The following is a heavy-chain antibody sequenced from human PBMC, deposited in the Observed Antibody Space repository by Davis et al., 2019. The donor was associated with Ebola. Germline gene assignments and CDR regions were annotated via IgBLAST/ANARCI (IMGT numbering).Heavy chain of an antibody. CDR1: GFTFSGSA. V-gene: IGHV3-73*01. CDR2: IRSKANSYAT. CDR3: TSETTVIDY. Sequence: GESLKISCAAPGFTFSGSAMHWVRQASGKGLEWVGRIRSKANSYATAYAASVKGRFTISRDDSKNTAYLQMNSLKTEDTAVYYCTSETTVIDYWGQGTLVTVSS. D-gene: IGHD4-17*01. J-gene: IGHJ4*02.